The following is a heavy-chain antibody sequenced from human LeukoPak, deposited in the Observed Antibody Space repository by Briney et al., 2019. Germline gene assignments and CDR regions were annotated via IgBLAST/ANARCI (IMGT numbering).Heavy chain of an antibody. CDR3: AKDTSSSGSYFDY. CDR2: IRGRGGST. CDR1: GFTFSNYA. Sequence: GGSLRLSRVASGFTFSNYAISWVRQAPGEGLEWVSAIRGRGGSTYYVDSVKGRFTISRDNSKNTLYLQMNSLRAEDTAVYYCAKDTSSSGSYFDYWGQGTLVSVSS. J-gene: IGHJ4*02. D-gene: IGHD3-10*01. V-gene: IGHV3-23*01.